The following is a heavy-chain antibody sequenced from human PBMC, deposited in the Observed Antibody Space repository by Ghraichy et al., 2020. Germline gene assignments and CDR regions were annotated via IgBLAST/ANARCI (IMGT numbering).Heavy chain of an antibody. D-gene: IGHD3-3*01. CDR2: IYYSGST. CDR1: GGSISSYY. Sequence: SETLSLTCTVSGGSISSYYWSWIRQPPGKGLEWIGYIYYSGSTNYNPSLKSRVTISVDTSKNQFSLKLSSVTAADTAVYYCARGSSRYDPFDPWGQGTLVTVSS. J-gene: IGHJ5*02. CDR3: ARGSSRYDPFDP. V-gene: IGHV4-59*01.